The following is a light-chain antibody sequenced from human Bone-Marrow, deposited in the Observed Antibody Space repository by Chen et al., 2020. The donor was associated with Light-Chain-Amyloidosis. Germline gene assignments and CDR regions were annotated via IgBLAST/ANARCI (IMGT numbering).Light chain of an antibody. J-gene: IGLJ2*01. CDR2: EVS. CDR1: SSDVGSYNL. Sequence: QSALTQPASVSGSPGQSITISCTGTSSDVGSYNLVSWYQQHPGKAPKLMIYEVSKRPSGVSNRFSGSKSGNTASLRISGLQAEDEADYYCCSYAGSSTLFGGGTKLTVL. V-gene: IGLV2-23*02. CDR3: CSYAGSSTL.